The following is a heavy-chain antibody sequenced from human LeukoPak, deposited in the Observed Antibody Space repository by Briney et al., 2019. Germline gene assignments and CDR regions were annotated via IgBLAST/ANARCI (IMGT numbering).Heavy chain of an antibody. CDR2: INHSGST. CDR1: GGSFNAYY. CDR3: TRSGLTGMRKYPRADYYYYGMDV. V-gene: IGHV4-34*01. Sequence: SETLSLTCAVYGGSFNAYYWTWLRQPPGKGLEWIGEINHSGSTNYNPSLKSRVTMSVDTSTNQFSLKLSSVTAADTAVYFCTRSGLTGMRKYPRADYYYYGMDVWGQGTAVTVSS. D-gene: IGHD1-14*01. J-gene: IGHJ6*02.